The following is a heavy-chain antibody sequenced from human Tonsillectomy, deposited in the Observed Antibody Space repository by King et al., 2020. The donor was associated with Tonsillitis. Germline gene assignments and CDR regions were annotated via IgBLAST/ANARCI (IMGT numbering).Heavy chain of an antibody. D-gene: IGHD2-15*01. Sequence: QLVQSGAEVKKPGSSVKVSCKASGGTFSSYAISWVRQAPGQGLEWMGGIIPIFGTANYAQKFQGRVTITADESTSTAYMELSSLRSEDTAVYYCARGPLKYCRGGSCPPNCFDPWGQGTLVTVSS. CDR2: IIPIFGTA. V-gene: IGHV1-69*12. J-gene: IGHJ5*02. CDR1: GGTFSSYA. CDR3: ARGPLKYCRGGSCPPNCFDP.